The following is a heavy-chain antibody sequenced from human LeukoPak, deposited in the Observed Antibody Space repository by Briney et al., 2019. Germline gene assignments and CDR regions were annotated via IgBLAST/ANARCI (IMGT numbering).Heavy chain of an antibody. V-gene: IGHV4-38-2*02. D-gene: IGHD6-13*01. CDR2: TYHSGSP. CDR3: ARLSSSWYQDWYFDL. Sequence: SETLSPTCTVSGYSISSGYYWGWIRQPPGKGLEWIGSTYHSGSPFYNPSLKSRVTMSLGTSKNQFSLKLSSVTAADTAVYYCARLSSSWYQDWYFDLWGRGTLVTVSS. CDR1: GYSISSGYY. J-gene: IGHJ2*01.